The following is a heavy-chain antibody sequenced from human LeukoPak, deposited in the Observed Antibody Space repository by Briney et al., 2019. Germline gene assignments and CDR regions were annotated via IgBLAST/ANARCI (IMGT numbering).Heavy chain of an antibody. D-gene: IGHD6-19*01. V-gene: IGHV3-30*03. CDR1: GFTFSSYG. J-gene: IGHJ6*03. CDR3: ARRSGWDLYYYYYMDV. Sequence: GESLTLSCAPSGFTFSSYGMHWVRRAPGKGLEWVAVISYDGSNKYYADSVKGRFTISRDNSKNTLYLQMNSLRAEDTAVYYCARRSGWDLYYYYYMDVWGKGTTVTVSS. CDR2: ISYDGSNK.